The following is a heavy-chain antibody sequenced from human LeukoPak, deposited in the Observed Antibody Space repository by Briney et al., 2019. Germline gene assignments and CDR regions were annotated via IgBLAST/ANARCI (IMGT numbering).Heavy chain of an antibody. D-gene: IGHD3-10*01. CDR1: GYIFTSYY. J-gene: IGHJ4*02. Sequence: ASVKVSCKASGYIFTSYYMHWVRQAPGQGLEWMGIINPSGGSTNYAQKFQGRVTMTRDTSTSTVYMELSSLRSEDTAVYYCARGVWFGELLCPLDYWSQGTLVTVS. CDR2: INPSGGST. CDR3: ARGVWFGELLCPLDY. V-gene: IGHV1-46*01.